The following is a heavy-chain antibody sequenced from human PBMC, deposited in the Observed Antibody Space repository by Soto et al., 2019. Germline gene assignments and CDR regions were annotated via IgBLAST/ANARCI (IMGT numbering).Heavy chain of an antibody. V-gene: IGHV3-73*01. D-gene: IGHD5-12*01. CDR2: IRSRSNGYAT. J-gene: IGHJ4*02. Sequence: GGSLRLSCAASGFTLSGSVIYWVRQASGKGLEWVGRIRSRSNGYATAYAASVRGRFTISRDDSKNTAYLQMDSLKTEDTAVYYCTRPGYSNYDCDYWGQGTLVTVAS. CDR1: GFTLSGSV. CDR3: TRPGYSNYDCDY.